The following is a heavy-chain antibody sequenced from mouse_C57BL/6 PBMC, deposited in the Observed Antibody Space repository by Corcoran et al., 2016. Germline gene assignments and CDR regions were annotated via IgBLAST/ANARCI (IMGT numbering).Heavy chain of an antibody. D-gene: IGHD2-1*01. CDR3: AREGIYYGRYAMDY. CDR2: INTYSGVP. Sequence: QIQLVQSGPELKKPGETVKISCKASGYTFTTYGMSWVKQAPGKGLKWMGWINTYSGVPTYADDFKGRFAFSLETSASTAYLQINNLKNEDTATYFCAREGIYYGRYAMDYWGQGTSVTVSS. V-gene: IGHV9-3*01. CDR1: GYTFTTYG. J-gene: IGHJ4*01.